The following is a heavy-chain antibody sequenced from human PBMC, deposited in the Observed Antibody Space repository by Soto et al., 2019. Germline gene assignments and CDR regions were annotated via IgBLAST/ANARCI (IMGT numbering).Heavy chain of an antibody. V-gene: IGHV1-69*12. CDR2: IIPVFGTP. CDR1: GGSLSNYG. J-gene: IGHJ6*02. D-gene: IGHD3-22*01. CDR3: ARGDATKIVVTTYYAMDV. Sequence: QVQLVQSGAEVKKPGSSVKVSCKASGGSLSNYGISWVRQAPGQGLESMGAIIPVFGTPNYAQKFQDRVKITADESTTTVYMEVRSLTSEDTAVYYCARGDATKIVVTTYYAMDVWGQGTTVTVSS.